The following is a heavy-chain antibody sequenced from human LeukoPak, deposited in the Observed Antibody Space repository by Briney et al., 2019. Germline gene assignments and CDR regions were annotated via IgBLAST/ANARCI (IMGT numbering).Heavy chain of an antibody. CDR1: GFTFSNYW. J-gene: IGHJ3*02. CDR2: IKEDGSEK. Sequence: GGSLRLSCAASGFTFSNYWMSWVRQAPGKGLEWVANIKEDGSEKSYVDSVKGRFTISRDNAKNSLSLQMNSLRAEDTAVYYCARRGGTFDIWGQGTMVTVSS. CDR3: ARRGGTFDI. D-gene: IGHD3-16*01. V-gene: IGHV3-7*01.